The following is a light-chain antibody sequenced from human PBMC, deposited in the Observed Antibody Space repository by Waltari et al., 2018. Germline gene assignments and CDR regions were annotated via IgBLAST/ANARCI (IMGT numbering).Light chain of an antibody. Sequence: DIQMTQSPSSLSASVGDRVTITCQASQDISNSLNRYQQKPGKAPKLLIYDASNLEKGVPSRFSGSGSGTDFTFTISSLQPEDIATYYCQQYDNLPLTFGGGTKVEIK. J-gene: IGKJ4*01. CDR1: QDISNS. CDR3: QQYDNLPLT. V-gene: IGKV1-33*01. CDR2: DAS.